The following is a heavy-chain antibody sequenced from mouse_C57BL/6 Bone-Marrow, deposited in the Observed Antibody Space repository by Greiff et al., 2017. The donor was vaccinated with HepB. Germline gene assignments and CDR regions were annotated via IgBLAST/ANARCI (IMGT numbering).Heavy chain of an antibody. CDR2: IHPNSGSS. Sequence: QVQLQQSGAELVKPGASVKLSCKASGYTFTSYWMHWVKQRPGQGLEWIGMIHPNSGSSNYNEKFKSKATLTVDKSSSTAYMQLSSLTSEDSAVYYCARWGYCGSSYVWYFDVWGTGTTVTVSS. J-gene: IGHJ1*03. CDR3: ARWGYCGSSYVWYFDV. V-gene: IGHV1-64*01. D-gene: IGHD1-1*01. CDR1: GYTFTSYW.